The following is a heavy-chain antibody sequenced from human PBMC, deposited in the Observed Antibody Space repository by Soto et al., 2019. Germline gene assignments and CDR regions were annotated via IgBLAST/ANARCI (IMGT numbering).Heavy chain of an antibody. CDR3: ATVRQLVGYFYYYMDF. Sequence: QVQLLQSGAEVKKPGASVKVSCKASGYTFSNHGITWVRQAPGQGLEWMGWMGAYNGNTHYTQSLQGRVTMTTDTPASTAYIELRGLRSDDTAVYYWATVRQLVGYFYYYMDFWGKGTTVTVSS. V-gene: IGHV1-18*01. CDR2: MGAYNGNT. J-gene: IGHJ6*03. D-gene: IGHD6-6*01. CDR1: GYTFSNHG.